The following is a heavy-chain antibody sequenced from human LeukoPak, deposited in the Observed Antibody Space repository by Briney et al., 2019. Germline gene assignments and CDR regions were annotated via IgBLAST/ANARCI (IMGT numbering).Heavy chain of an antibody. D-gene: IGHD3-3*01. Sequence: SETLSLTCTVSGGSISSGGYYWSWIRQHPGKGLEWIGYIYYSGSTYYNPSLKSRVTISVDTSKNQFSLKLSSVTAADTAVYYCARESNGDYDFWSGYQLNWLDPWGQGTLVTVSS. CDR3: ARESNGDYDFWSGYQLNWLDP. V-gene: IGHV4-31*03. CDR2: IYYSGST. J-gene: IGHJ5*02. CDR1: GGSISSGGYY.